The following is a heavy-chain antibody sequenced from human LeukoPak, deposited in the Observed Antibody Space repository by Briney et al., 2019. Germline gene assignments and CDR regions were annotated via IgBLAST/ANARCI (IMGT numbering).Heavy chain of an antibody. D-gene: IGHD1-1*01. V-gene: IGHV1-2*04. CDR3: ARGMPFGSTGNWFDP. CDR1: GYTFTGYY. Sequence: ASVKVSCTASGYTFTGYYMHWVRQAPGQGLEWMGWINPNSGGANYAQKFQGWVTMTRDTSISTAYMELSRLRSDDTAVYYCARGMPFGSTGNWFDPWGQGTLVTVSS. J-gene: IGHJ5*02. CDR2: INPNSGGA.